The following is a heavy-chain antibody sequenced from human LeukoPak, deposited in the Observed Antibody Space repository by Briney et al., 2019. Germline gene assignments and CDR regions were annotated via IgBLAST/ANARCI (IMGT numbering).Heavy chain of an antibody. CDR3: ARGPNYYDSSGYYSPEYYFDY. V-gene: IGHV1-46*01. CDR2: INPSGGST. J-gene: IGHJ4*02. D-gene: IGHD3-22*01. CDR1: GYTFTSYY. Sequence: ASVKASCKASGYTFTSYYMHWVRQAPGQGLEWMGIINPSGGSTSYAQKFQGRVTMTRDMSTSTVYMELSSLRSEDTAVYYCARGPNYYDSSGYYSPEYYFDYWGQGTLVTVSS.